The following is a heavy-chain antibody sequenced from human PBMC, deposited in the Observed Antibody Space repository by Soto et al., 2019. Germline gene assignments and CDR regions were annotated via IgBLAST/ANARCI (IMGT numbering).Heavy chain of an antibody. CDR3: ARDIAAAGTGWFDP. J-gene: IGHJ5*02. CDR1: GFTFSSYG. CDR2: IWYDGSNK. D-gene: IGHD6-13*01. Sequence: QVQLVESGGGVVQPGRPLRLSCAASGFTFSSYGMHWVRQAPGKGLEWVAVIWYDGSNKYYADSVKGRFTISRDNSKNTLYLQMNSLRAEDTAVYYCARDIAAAGTGWFDPWGQGTLVTVSS. V-gene: IGHV3-33*01.